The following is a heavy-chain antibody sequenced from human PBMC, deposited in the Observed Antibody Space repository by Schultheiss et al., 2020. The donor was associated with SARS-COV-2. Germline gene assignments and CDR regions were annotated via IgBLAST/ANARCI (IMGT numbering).Heavy chain of an antibody. J-gene: IGHJ4*02. CDR2: ISGSGGST. Sequence: GESLKISCAASGFTFSSYAMSWVRQAPGKGLEWVSAISGSGGSTYYADSVKGRFTISRDNSKNTLYLQMNSLRAEDTAVYYCARSHARHCGGDCDFDYWGQGTLVTVSS. V-gene: IGHV3-23*01. CDR3: ARSHARHCGGDCDFDY. CDR1: GFTFSSYA. D-gene: IGHD2-21*02.